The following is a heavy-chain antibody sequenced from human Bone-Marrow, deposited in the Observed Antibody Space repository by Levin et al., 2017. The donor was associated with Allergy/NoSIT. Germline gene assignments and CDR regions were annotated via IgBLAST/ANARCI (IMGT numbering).Heavy chain of an antibody. CDR2: INPNNGAT. Sequence: GGSLRLSCKASGYTFTDYYIHWVRQAPGQGLEWMGWINPNNGATNYALKFQGRVTMTRDTSVSTVYMELSRLRSDDTAVYFCARDCSGGSCYSEYWGQGTLVPVSS. CDR3: ARDCSGGSCYSEY. V-gene: IGHV1-2*02. J-gene: IGHJ4*02. CDR1: GYTFTDYY. D-gene: IGHD2-15*01.